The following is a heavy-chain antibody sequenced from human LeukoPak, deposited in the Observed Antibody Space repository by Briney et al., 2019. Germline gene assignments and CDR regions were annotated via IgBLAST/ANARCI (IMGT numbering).Heavy chain of an antibody. CDR3: ARVYYYYYMDV. CDR2: ISSDGTNT. Sequence: GGSLRLSCAASGLTFSNYWMHWVRQAPGTGLVWVSRISSDGTNTYYADSVKGRFSISRDNAKNTLYLQMNSLRAEDTAMYYCARVYYYYYMDVWGKGTTVTVSS. V-gene: IGHV3-74*01. CDR1: GLTFSNYW. J-gene: IGHJ6*03.